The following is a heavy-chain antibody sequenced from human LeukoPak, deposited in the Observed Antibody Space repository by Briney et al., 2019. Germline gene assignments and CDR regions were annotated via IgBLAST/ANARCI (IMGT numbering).Heavy chain of an antibody. CDR3: ASSEATTTPPPYGMDV. V-gene: IGHV4-30-2*01. CDR1: GGSISSGGYS. CDR2: IYHSGST. J-gene: IGHJ6*02. D-gene: IGHD5-12*01. Sequence: SQTLSLTCAVSGGSISSGGYSWSWIRQPPGKGLEWIGYIYHSGSTYYNPSLKSRVTISVDRSKNQFSLKLSSVTAADTAVYYCASSEATTTPPPYGMDVWGQGTTVTVSS.